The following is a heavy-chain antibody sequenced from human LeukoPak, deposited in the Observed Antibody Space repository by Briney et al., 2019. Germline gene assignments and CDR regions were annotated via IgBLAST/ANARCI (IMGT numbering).Heavy chain of an antibody. CDR2: ISYDGSNK. V-gene: IGHV3-30*18. CDR3: VKGRRVGSLIAADY. CDR1: GFTFSSYG. J-gene: IGHJ4*02. D-gene: IGHD6-13*01. Sequence: GRSLRLSCAASGFTFSSYGMHWLRQAPGKGLEGGAVISYDGSNKYYADPVKGRFTIYRDNSKNTLYLQMNSLRAEDTAVYYCVKGRRVGSLIAADYWGQGTLVTVSS.